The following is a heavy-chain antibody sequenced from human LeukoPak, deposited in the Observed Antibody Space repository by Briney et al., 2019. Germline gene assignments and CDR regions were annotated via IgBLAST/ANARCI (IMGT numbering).Heavy chain of an antibody. CDR1: GFTFSSYA. CDR2: IGYTGDST. D-gene: IGHD6-13*01. V-gene: IGHV3-23*01. J-gene: IGHJ4*02. CDR3: ARDLEAANTYYFDY. Sequence: GGSLRLSCAASGFTFSSYAMNWVRQAPGKGLEWVSGIGYTGDSTFYADSVKGRFTVSRDSSKNTVYLQVNSLRDEDTAVYYCARDLEAANTYYFDYWGQGTMVTVSS.